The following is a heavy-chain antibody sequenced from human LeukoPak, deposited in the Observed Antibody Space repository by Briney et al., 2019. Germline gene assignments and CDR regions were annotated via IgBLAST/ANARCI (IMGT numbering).Heavy chain of an antibody. V-gene: IGHV3-30*18. D-gene: IGHD3-16*01. Sequence: GGSLRLSCAASGFTFSSYGMHWVRQAPGKGLEWVAVISYDGSNKYYADSVKGRFTISRDNSKNTLYLQMNSLRAEDTAVYYCANVGSYGRFDYWGQGTLVTVSS. CDR2: ISYDGSNK. J-gene: IGHJ4*02. CDR3: ANVGSYGRFDY. CDR1: GFTFSSYG.